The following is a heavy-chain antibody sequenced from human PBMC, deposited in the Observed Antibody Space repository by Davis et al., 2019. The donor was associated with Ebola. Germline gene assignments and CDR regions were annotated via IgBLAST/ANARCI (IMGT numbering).Heavy chain of an antibody. J-gene: IGHJ4*02. Sequence: MPSETLSLTCTVSGGSISSYYWSWIRQPPGKGLEWIGYTHYSGSTNYNPSLKSRVTISVDTSKNQFSLKLSSVTAADTAVYYCASTTYYYDSSGYYGATSFDYWGQGTLVTVSS. CDR2: THYSGST. D-gene: IGHD3-22*01. V-gene: IGHV4-59*01. CDR1: GGSISSYY. CDR3: ASTTYYYDSSGYYGATSFDY.